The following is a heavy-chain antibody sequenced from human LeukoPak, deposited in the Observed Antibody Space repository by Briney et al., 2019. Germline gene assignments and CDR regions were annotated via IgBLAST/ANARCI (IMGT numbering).Heavy chain of an antibody. J-gene: IGHJ4*02. CDR1: GYTFTSYA. V-gene: IGHV1-3*01. Sequence: GASVKVSCKASGYTFTSYAMHWVRQAPGQRLEWMGWINAGNGNTKYSQKFQGRVTITRDTSASTAYMELSSLRSEDTAVYYCATRYYDILTGYKHSFDYWGQGTLVTVSS. CDR2: INAGNGNT. CDR3: ATRYYDILTGYKHSFDY. D-gene: IGHD3-9*01.